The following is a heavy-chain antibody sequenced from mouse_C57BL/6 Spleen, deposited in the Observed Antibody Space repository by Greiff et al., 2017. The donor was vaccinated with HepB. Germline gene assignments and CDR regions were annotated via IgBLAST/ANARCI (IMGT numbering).Heavy chain of an antibody. Sequence: EVQGVVSGEGLVKPGGSLKLSCAASGFTFSSYAMSWVRQTPEKRLEWVAYISSGGDYIYYADTVKGRFTISRDNARNTLYLQMSSLKSEDTAMYYCTRGGGYDNYAMDYWGQGTSVTVSS. J-gene: IGHJ4*01. CDR2: ISSGGDYI. CDR1: GFTFSSYA. D-gene: IGHD2-2*01. CDR3: TRGGGYDNYAMDY. V-gene: IGHV5-9-1*02.